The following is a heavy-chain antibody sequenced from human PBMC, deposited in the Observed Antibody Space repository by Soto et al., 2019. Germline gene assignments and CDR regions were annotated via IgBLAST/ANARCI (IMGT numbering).Heavy chain of an antibody. CDR1: GGSISSYY. V-gene: IGHV4-59*01. Sequence: PSETLSLTCTVSGGSISSYYWSWIRQPPGKGLEWIGYIYYSGSTNYNPSLKSRVTISVDTSKNQFSLKLSSVTAADTAVYYCARAKIESTFDYWGQGTLVTVSS. CDR3: ARAKIESTFDY. CDR2: IYYSGST. J-gene: IGHJ4*02.